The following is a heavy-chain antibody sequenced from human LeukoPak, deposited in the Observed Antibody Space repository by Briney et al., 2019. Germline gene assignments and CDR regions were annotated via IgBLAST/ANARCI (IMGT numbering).Heavy chain of an antibody. J-gene: IGHJ5*02. CDR3: ARDRYYYGSGRAQFDP. V-gene: IGHV4-61*02. CDR2: IYTSGST. Sequence: PSQTPSLTCTVSGGSISSGSYYWSWIRQPAGKGLEWIGRIYTSGSTNYNPSLKSRVTISVDTSKNQFSLKLSSVTAADTAVYYCARDRYYYGSGRAQFDPWGQGTLVTVSS. D-gene: IGHD3-10*01. CDR1: GGSISSGSYY.